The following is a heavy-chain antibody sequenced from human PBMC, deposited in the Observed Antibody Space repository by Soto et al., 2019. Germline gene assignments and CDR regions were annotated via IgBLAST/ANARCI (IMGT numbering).Heavy chain of an antibody. V-gene: IGHV1-69*04. CDR1: GGTFSSYA. CDR3: ARDAAYSSSSFAFDI. J-gene: IGHJ3*02. CDR2: IIPILGIA. Sequence: ASVKVSCKASGGTFSSYAISWVRQAPGQGLEWMGRIIPILGIANYAQKFQGRVTITADKSTSTAYMELSSLRSEDTAVYYGARDAAYSSSSFAFDIWGQGTMVTVSS. D-gene: IGHD6-6*01.